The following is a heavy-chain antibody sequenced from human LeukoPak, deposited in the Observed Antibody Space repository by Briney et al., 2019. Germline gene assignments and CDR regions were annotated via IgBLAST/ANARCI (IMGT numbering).Heavy chain of an antibody. D-gene: IGHD6-13*01. Sequence: SETLSLTCTVSGGSIRSSSSYWGWIRQPPGKGLEWIASINYSGTTYYNPSLKSRVTISVDTSKNQFSLKLSSVTAADTAVYYCAREHRGSSWYLDSYGMDVWGQGTTVTVSS. V-gene: IGHV4-39*07. J-gene: IGHJ6*02. CDR1: GGSIRSSSSY. CDR2: INYSGTT. CDR3: AREHRGSSWYLDSYGMDV.